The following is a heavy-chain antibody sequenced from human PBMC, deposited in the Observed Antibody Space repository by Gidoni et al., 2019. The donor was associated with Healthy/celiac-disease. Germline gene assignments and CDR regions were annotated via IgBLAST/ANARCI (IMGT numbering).Heavy chain of an antibody. CDR2: ISGSGGST. Sequence: EVQLLESGGGLVQPGGSLRLSCAASGFNFSGYAMSWVRQAPGKGLEGVSAISGSGGSTYYADSVKGRFTISRDNSKNTLYLQMNSLRAEDTAVYYCAKGDYDSSGHLFFGYWGQGTLVTVSS. V-gene: IGHV3-23*01. CDR3: AKGDYDSSGHLFFGY. D-gene: IGHD3-22*01. CDR1: GFNFSGYA. J-gene: IGHJ4*02.